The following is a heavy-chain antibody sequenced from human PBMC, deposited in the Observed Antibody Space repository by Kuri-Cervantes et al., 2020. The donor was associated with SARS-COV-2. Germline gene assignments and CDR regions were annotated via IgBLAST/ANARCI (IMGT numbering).Heavy chain of an antibody. CDR1: GGSISSHY. D-gene: IGHD4-23*01. J-gene: IGHJ6*04. V-gene: IGHV4-59*11. CDR2: VYYSGST. Sequence: SETLSLTCTVSGGSISSHYWSWIRQPPGKGLEWIGYVYYSGSTHYSPSLKSRVTISVDTSKNQFSLNLSSVTAADTAVYYCARPGGFLDVWGKGTTVTVSS. CDR3: ARPGGFLDV.